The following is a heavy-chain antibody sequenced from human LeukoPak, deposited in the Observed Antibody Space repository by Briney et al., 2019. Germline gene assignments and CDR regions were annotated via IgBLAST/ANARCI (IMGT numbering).Heavy chain of an antibody. D-gene: IGHD6-13*01. V-gene: IGHV4-59*01. CDR2: IYYSGST. Sequence: PSETLSLTCTASGGSISSYYWSWIRQPPGKGLEWIGYIYYSGSTNYNPSLKSRVTISVDTSKNQFSLKLSSVTAADTAVYYCARGGWYSSSWSFDYWGQGTLVTVSS. CDR3: ARGGWYSSSWSFDY. CDR1: GGSISSYY. J-gene: IGHJ4*02.